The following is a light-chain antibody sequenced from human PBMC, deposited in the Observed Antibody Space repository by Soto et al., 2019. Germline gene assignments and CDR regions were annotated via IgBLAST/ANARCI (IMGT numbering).Light chain of an antibody. J-gene: IGLJ2*01. CDR2: EVN. Sequence: QSVLTQPPSASGSPGQSVTISCTGTSSDVGTYKYVSWYRQHPGKAPKLMIYEVNKRPSGVPDRFSGSKSGNTASLTVSGLQDEDEAAYYCSSYAGSNFVVFGGGTQLTVL. CDR1: SSDVGTYKY. CDR3: SSYAGSNFVV. V-gene: IGLV2-8*01.